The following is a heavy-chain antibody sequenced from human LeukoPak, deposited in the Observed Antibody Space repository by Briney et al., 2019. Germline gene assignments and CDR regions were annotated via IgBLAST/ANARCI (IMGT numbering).Heavy chain of an antibody. CDR2: INPNSGGT. CDR3: ARDRRITMVRGVTPWMDY. Sequence: RASVKVSCKASGYTFTGYYIHWVRQAPGQGLEWMGWINPNSGGTNYAQKFQGRVTMTRDTSISTAYMELSRLRSDDTAVYYCARDRRITMVRGVTPWMDYWGQGTLVTVSS. D-gene: IGHD3-10*01. V-gene: IGHV1-2*02. J-gene: IGHJ4*02. CDR1: GYTFTGYY.